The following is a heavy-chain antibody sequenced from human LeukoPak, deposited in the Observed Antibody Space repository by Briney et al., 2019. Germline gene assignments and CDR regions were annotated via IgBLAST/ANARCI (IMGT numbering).Heavy chain of an antibody. V-gene: IGHV1-18*01. D-gene: IGHD4-17*01. CDR1: GYTFTSYG. CDR2: ISAYNGNT. CDR3: ARNTPNYGDFDF. Sequence: ASVKVSCKVSGYTFTSYGISWVRQAPGQGLEWMGWISAYNGNTNYAQKLQGRVTMTTDTSTSTAYMELRSLRSDDTAIYYCARNTPNYGDFDFWGQGTLVTVSS. J-gene: IGHJ4*02.